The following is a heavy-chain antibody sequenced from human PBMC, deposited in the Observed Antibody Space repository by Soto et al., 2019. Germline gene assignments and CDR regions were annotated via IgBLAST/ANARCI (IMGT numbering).Heavy chain of an antibody. Sequence: SETLSLTCTVSGGSISSGDYYWSWIRQPPGKGLEWIGYIYYSGSTYYNPSLKSRVTISVDTSKNQFSLKLSSVIAADTAVYYCDRGLELRAREYYFDYWGQGTLVTVSS. J-gene: IGHJ4*02. CDR3: DRGLELRAREYYFDY. D-gene: IGHD1-7*01. V-gene: IGHV4-30-4*01. CDR1: GGSISSGDYY. CDR2: IYYSGST.